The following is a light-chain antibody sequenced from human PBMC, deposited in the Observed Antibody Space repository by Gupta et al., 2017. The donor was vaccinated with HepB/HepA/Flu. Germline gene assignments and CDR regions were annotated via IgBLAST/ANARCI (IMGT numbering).Light chain of an antibody. J-gene: IGLJ1*01. CDR1: SGDIGRYNY. V-gene: IGLV2-14*01. CDR2: EVS. Sequence: QSALPQPPSVSGSPGQSITVSCTGSSGDIGRYNYVSWYQQYPGKAPKLILSEVSNRPSGVSDRFSGSKSGTTASLTISGLQAEDEADYYCCSHAATNVFGSGTNVTVL. CDR3: CSHAATNV.